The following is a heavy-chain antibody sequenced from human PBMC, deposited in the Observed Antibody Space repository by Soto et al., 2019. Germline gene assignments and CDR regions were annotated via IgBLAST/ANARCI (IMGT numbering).Heavy chain of an antibody. J-gene: IGHJ3*02. CDR3: ARVERGTATTVVDAFDI. V-gene: IGHV4-61*01. Sequence: PSETLSLTCAVFGGSVNSGNYYWSWIRQPPGKGLEWIGEVSHSGGTHFNPSLKSRVTISVDTSKNQFSLKMSSVTAADTALYYCARVERGTATTVVDAFDIWGPGTMVTVSS. CDR2: VSHSGGT. CDR1: GGSVNSGNYY. D-gene: IGHD1-1*01.